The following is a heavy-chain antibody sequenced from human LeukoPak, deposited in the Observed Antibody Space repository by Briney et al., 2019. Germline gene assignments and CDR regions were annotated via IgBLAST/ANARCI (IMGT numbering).Heavy chain of an antibody. CDR2: MNPNSGYT. CDR1: GYTFTGYY. CDR3: ARRRMGPFDY. D-gene: IGHD3-16*01. Sequence: ASVKVSCKASGYTFTGYYMHWVRQAPGQGLEWMGWMNPNSGYTVYAQKFQGRVTITRNTSISTAYMDLSSLRSEDTAVYYCARRRMGPFDYWGQGTLVTVSS. V-gene: IGHV1-8*03. J-gene: IGHJ4*02.